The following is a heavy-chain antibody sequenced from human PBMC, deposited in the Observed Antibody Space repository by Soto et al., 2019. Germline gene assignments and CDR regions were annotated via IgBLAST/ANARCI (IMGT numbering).Heavy chain of an antibody. V-gene: IGHV1-18*04. J-gene: IGHJ5*02. CDR1: GYTFTSYG. CDR2: ISAYNGNT. Sequence: ASVKVSCKASGYTFTSYGISWVRQAPGQGLEWMGWISAYNGNTNYAQKLQGRVTMTTDTSTSTAYMELRSLRSDDTAVYYCARESDAGQIGYWFDPWGQGNLVIVSS. CDR3: ARESDAGQIGYWFDP. D-gene: IGHD2-21*02.